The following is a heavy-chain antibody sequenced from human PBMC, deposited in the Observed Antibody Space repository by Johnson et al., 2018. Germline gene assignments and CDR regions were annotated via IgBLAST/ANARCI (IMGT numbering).Heavy chain of an antibody. J-gene: IGHJ6*03. CDR1: GFTFSSYA. CDR3: ARMWVGEKFHYYMDV. D-gene: IGHD3-10*01. Sequence: QVQLVQSGGGVVQPGRSLRLSCAASGFTFSSYAMHWVRQAPGKGLEWVAVISYDGSNKYYADSVKGRFTISRDKSKNTLYLRMNSLRAEDTAVYYCARMWVGEKFHYYMDVWGKGTTVTVSS. CDR2: ISYDGSNK. V-gene: IGHV3-30-3*01.